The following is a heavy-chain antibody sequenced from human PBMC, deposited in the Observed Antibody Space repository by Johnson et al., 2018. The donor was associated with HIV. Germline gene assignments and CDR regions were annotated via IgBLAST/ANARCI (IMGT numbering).Heavy chain of an antibody. D-gene: IGHD6-6*01. Sequence: VQLVESGGGLVQTGGSLRLSCAASGFTFSSYWMYWVRQAPGKGLVWVSRINSDGSSTSYADSVKGRFTISRDNSKNTLYLQMNSLRAEDTAVYYCAFIEYSSLDAFDIWGQGTMVTVSS. CDR1: GFTFSSYW. J-gene: IGHJ3*02. CDR2: INSDGSST. V-gene: IGHV3-74*01. CDR3: AFIEYSSLDAFDI.